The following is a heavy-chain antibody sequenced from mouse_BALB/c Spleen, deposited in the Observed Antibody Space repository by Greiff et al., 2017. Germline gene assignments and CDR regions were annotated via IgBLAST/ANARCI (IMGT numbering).Heavy chain of an antibody. D-gene: IGHD1-2*01. CDR1: GYSFTSYW. Sequence: EVQVVESGTVLARPGASVKMSCKASGYSFTSYWMHWVKQRPGQGLEWIGAIYPGNSDTSYNQKFKGKAKLTAVTSASTAYMELSSLTNEDSAVYYCTRSRFITTATGDYWGQGTTLTVSS. V-gene: IGHV1-5*01. CDR2: IYPGNSDT. CDR3: TRSRFITTATGDY. J-gene: IGHJ2*01.